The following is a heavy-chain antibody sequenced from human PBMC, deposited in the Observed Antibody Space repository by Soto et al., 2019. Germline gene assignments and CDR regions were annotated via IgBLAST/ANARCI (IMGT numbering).Heavy chain of an antibody. J-gene: IGHJ4*02. D-gene: IGHD3-16*01. V-gene: IGHV3-9*01. CDR3: AISQDRGGRTTFIY. CDR1: GFTFDDNA. Sequence: GGSLRLSCAVSGFTFDDNAMHWVRQAPEKGLEWVSGINWKSDIGYADSVKGRFTISRDNAENSLYLKINSLRAEDTALYYCAISQDRGGRTTFIYWGQGTQVTVSS. CDR2: INWKSDI.